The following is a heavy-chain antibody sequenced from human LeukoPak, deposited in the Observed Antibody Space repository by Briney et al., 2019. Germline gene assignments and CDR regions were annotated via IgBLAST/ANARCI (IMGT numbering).Heavy chain of an antibody. CDR1: GYSFTSYW. Sequence: GESLKISCKGSGYSFTSYWIGWVRQMPGKGLEWMGIIYPGDSDTRYSPSFQGQVTISADKSISTAYLQWSSLKASDTAMYYCARHEAEGSSGYYPTVVPLFWGQGTLVTVSS. CDR3: ARHEAEGSSGYYPTVVPLF. J-gene: IGHJ4*02. CDR2: IYPGDSDT. D-gene: IGHD3-22*01. V-gene: IGHV5-51*01.